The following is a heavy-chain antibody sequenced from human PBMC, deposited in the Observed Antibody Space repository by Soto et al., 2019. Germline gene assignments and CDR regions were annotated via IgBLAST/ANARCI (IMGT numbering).Heavy chain of an antibody. CDR1: GGSISSGGYY. CDR2: IYYSGST. V-gene: IGHV4-31*03. J-gene: IGHJ6*02. Sequence: PSETLSLTCTVSGGSISSGGYYWSWIRQHPGKGLEWIGYIYYSGSTYYNPSLKSRVTISVDTSKNQFSLKLSSVTAADTAVYYCARGGTSSYYYYGMDVWGQGTTVTVSS. D-gene: IGHD2-2*01. CDR3: ARGGTSSYYYYGMDV.